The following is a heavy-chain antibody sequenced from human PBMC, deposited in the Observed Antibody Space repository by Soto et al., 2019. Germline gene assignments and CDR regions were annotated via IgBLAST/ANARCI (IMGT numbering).Heavy chain of an antibody. V-gene: IGHV1-69*01. J-gene: IGHJ5*02. CDR3: ARDRSLEVAGTGSWFAP. CDR2: IIPIFGTA. D-gene: IGHD6-19*01. CDR1: GGTFSSYA. Sequence: QVQLVQSGAEVKKPGSSVKVSCKASGGTFSSYAISRVRQAPGQGLEWMGGIIPIFGTANYAQKFQGRVTITADESTSTAYMELSRLRSEDTAVYYCARDRSLEVAGTGSWFAPWGQGTIVTVSS.